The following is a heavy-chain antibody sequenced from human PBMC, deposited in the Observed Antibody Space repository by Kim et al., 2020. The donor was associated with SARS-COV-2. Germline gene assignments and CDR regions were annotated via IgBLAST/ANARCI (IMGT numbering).Heavy chain of an antibody. V-gene: IGHV1-69*13. J-gene: IGHJ3*02. D-gene: IGHD6-6*01. CDR1: GGTFSSYA. CDR2: IIPIFGTA. CDR3: ASAAKKEYSSSSLLYAFDI. Sequence: SVKVSCKASGGTFSSYAISWVRQAPGQGLEWMGGIIPIFGTANYAQKFQGRVTITADESTSTAYMELSSLRSEDTAVYYCASAAKKEYSSSSLLYAFDIWGQGTMVTVSS.